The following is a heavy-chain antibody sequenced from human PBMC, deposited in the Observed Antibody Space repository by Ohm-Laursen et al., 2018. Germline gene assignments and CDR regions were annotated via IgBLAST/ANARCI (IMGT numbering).Heavy chain of an antibody. D-gene: IGHD4-17*01. V-gene: IGHV2-5*01. J-gene: IGHJ5*02. CDR3: ATQDDYGVQGGFDP. CDR1: WLSLSTSGVG. Sequence: TQTLTLTCTFSWLSLSTSGVGVGWLRQPPGKALEWLALIYWNDSKRYNPSLKNRLTITKDTSKNHVVLTMTNVDPVDTATYYCATQDDYGVQGGFDPWGQGTLVTVSS. CDR2: IYWNDSK.